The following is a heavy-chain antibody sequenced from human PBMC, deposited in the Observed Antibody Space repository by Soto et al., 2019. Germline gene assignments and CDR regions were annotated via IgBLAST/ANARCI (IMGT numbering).Heavy chain of an antibody. J-gene: IGHJ6*02. V-gene: IGHV3-53*01. CDR1: GVIVIGNS. CDR2: IYSGGST. CDR3: ARDGGLAEDGMDV. D-gene: IGHD3-10*01. Sequence: PXGSLRLSCTAVGVIVIGNSISWVRQVPGKGLEWVSVIYSGGSTYYADSVKGRFTISRDNSKNTLYLQMNILRADDTAVYYCARDGGLAEDGMDVWGQGTTVTVSS.